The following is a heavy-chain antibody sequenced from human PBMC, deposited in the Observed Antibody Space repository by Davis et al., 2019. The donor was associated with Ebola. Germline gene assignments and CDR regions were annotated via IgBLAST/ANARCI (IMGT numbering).Heavy chain of an antibody. V-gene: IGHV3-30-3*01. Sequence: GGSLRLSCAASGITFTRYAMFWVRQAPGKGLDWVAFISYDGVDETYADSVKGRFSISRDNSKNTLYLQMNSLRAEDTAVYYCAKGPYYYGSGSYNMDVWGQGTTVTDSS. D-gene: IGHD3-10*01. CDR3: AKGPYYYGSGSYNMDV. CDR2: ISYDGVDE. CDR1: GITFTRYA. J-gene: IGHJ6*02.